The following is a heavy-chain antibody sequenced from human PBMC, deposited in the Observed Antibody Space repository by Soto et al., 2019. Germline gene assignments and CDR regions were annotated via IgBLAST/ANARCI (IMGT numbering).Heavy chain of an antibody. CDR3: AKDRWVRQLRSYFDY. D-gene: IGHD4-17*01. CDR1: GFTFSSYG. Sequence: QVQLVESGGGVVQPGRSLRLSCAASGFTFSSYGMHWVRQAPGKGLEWVAFISYDGINKYYADSVKGRFTISRDNSKNTLYLPMSRLRAEGTGMYYCAKDRWVRQLRSYFDYWGQGTLVTVSS. CDR2: ISYDGINK. V-gene: IGHV3-30*18. J-gene: IGHJ4*02.